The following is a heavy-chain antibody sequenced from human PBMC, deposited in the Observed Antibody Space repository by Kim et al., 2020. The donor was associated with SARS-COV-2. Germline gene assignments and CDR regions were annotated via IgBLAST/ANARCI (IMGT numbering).Heavy chain of an antibody. CDR1: GFPLRASA. CDR2: IRSNANNYTT. D-gene: IGHD5-18*01. J-gene: IGHJ3*01. CDR3: TSIRGGYPRGDDAF. V-gene: IGHV3-73*01. Sequence: GGSLRLSCAASGFPLRASAMHWVRQASGKGLEWLGRIRSNANNYTTAYGASVKGRFTLSRDDAKNTAYLQMNSLKTEDTAVYYCTSIRGGYPRGDDAF.